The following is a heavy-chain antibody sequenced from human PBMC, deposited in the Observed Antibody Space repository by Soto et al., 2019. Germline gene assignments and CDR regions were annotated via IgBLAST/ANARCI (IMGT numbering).Heavy chain of an antibody. V-gene: IGHV1-69*06. D-gene: IGHD5-12*01. CDR2: IIPMFNTT. Sequence: QVKLVQSGTEVKKPGSSVKVSCKASGGTFSSYAISWVRQAPGQGLEWMGRIIPMFNTTNYAQRFQGRGTSTADKSTSTAYMELNSLRSEDTAVYYCARDKEMATITEFVYWGQGTLVTVSS. CDR3: ARDKEMATITEFVY. CDR1: GGTFSSYA. J-gene: IGHJ4*02.